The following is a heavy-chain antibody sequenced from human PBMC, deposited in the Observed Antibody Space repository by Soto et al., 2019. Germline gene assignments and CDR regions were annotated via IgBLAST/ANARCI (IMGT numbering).Heavy chain of an antibody. CDR1: GFTVSCNY. Sequence: EVQLVETGGGLIQPGGSLRLSCAASGFTVSCNYMSWVRQAPGKGLEWVSVIYNGGGTYYADSVKGRFTISRDNSKNTLYPQMNSLRAENTAVYYCASTRGSSDDYWGQGTLVTVSP. V-gene: IGHV3-53*02. D-gene: IGHD6-6*01. CDR3: ASTRGSSDDY. J-gene: IGHJ4*02. CDR2: IYNGGGT.